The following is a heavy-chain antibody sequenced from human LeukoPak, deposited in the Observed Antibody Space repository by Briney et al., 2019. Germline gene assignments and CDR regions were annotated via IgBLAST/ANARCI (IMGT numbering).Heavy chain of an antibody. CDR2: IGTAGDP. J-gene: IGHJ6*02. Sequence: GGSLRLSCAASGFTFSSYDMHWVRQPTGKGLEWVSAIGTAGDPYYPGSVKGRFTISRENAKNSLYLQMNSLRAGDTAVYYCARASVHYYYGMDVWGQGTTVTVSS. V-gene: IGHV3-13*05. CDR3: ARASVHYYYGMDV. CDR1: GFTFSSYD.